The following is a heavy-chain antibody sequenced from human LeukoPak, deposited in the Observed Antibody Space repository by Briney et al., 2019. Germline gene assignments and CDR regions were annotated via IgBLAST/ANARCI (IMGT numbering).Heavy chain of an antibody. J-gene: IGHJ4*02. D-gene: IGHD3-22*01. CDR1: GGSISSSSYY. Sequence: SETLSLTCTVSGGSISSSSYYWGWIRQPPGKGLEWIGCIYYSGSTYYNPSLKSRVTISVDTSKNQFSLKLSSVTAADTAVYYCASLKVLYYYDSSGHFDYWGQGTLVTVSS. CDR2: IYYSGST. V-gene: IGHV4-39*01. CDR3: ASLKVLYYYDSSGHFDY.